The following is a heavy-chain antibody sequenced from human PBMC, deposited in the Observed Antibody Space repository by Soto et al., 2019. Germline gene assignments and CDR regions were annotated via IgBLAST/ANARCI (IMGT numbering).Heavy chain of an antibody. CDR2: IYYSGST. J-gene: IGHJ3*02. V-gene: IGHV4-59*01. CDR3: ARGRAYYDSSGYPAFDAFDI. D-gene: IGHD3-22*01. Sequence: PSETLSLTCTVSGVSISSYYWSWIRQPPGKGLEWIGYIYYSGSTNYNPSLKSRVTISVDTSKNQFSLKLSSVTAADTAVYYCARGRAYYDSSGYPAFDAFDIWGQGTMVTVSS. CDR1: GVSISSYY.